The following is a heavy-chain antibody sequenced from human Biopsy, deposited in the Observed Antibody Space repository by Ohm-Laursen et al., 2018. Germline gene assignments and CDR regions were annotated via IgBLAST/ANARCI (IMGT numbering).Heavy chain of an antibody. CDR2: IVVGSGHT. Sequence: SSVKVSCKASGFTFSSSAVQWVRQARGQRLEWIGWIVVGSGHTNYAQTFQGRATITADESTSTAYMEVSSLRSEDTAVYYCAKRGVERGRPLAYWGQGTLVTVSS. J-gene: IGHJ4*02. CDR3: AKRGVERGRPLAY. CDR1: GFTFSSSA. D-gene: IGHD1-1*01. V-gene: IGHV1-58*01.